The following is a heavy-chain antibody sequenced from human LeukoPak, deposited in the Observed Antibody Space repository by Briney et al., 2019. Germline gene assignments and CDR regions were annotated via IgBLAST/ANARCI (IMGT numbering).Heavy chain of an antibody. Sequence: GGSLRLSCAASGFTFSSYAMSWVRQAPGKGLEWVSYISSSTSNSIYYADSVKGRFTISRDNAKNSLYLQMNSLRAEDTAVYYCASSAFCGGDCLSYWGQGTLVTVSS. CDR2: ISSSTSNSI. V-gene: IGHV3-48*04. CDR3: ASSAFCGGDCLSY. J-gene: IGHJ4*02. CDR1: GFTFSSYA. D-gene: IGHD2-21*02.